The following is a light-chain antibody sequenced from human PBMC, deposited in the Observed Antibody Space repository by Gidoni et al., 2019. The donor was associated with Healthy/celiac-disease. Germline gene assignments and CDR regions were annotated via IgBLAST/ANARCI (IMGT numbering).Light chain of an antibody. CDR1: SLRSYY. CDR2: GKN. V-gene: IGLV3-19*01. CDR3: HSRDSSGNHRV. J-gene: IGLJ2*01. Sequence: STALTQDLAVSVALGQTVRITCQGDSLRSYYASWYQQKPGQAPVLVIYGKNNRPSGIPDRFSGSSSGNTASLTITGAQAEDEADYYCHSRDSSGNHRVFGGGTKLTVL.